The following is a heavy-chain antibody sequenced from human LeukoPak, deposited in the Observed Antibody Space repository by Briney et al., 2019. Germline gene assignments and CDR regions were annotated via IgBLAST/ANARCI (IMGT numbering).Heavy chain of an antibody. CDR3: ARKSYNASWYTDY. V-gene: IGHV3-11*01. D-gene: IGHD6-13*01. CDR2: ISSRSSVI. J-gene: IGHJ4*02. Sequence: GGSLRLSCAASGVNFSDHYMSWIRQAPGKGLEWVSYISSRSSVIKYGDSVRGRFTISRDNAKNSLYLQMNSLRAEDTAVYYCARKSYNASWYTDYWGQGTLVSVSS. CDR1: GVNFSDHY.